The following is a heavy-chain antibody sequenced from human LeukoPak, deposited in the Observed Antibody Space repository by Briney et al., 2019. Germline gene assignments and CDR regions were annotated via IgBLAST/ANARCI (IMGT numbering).Heavy chain of an antibody. V-gene: IGHV3-21*01. CDR3: ARGASRADY. J-gene: IGHJ4*02. Sequence: GGSLTLSSAASGFTLRSYNMNWVRQAAGKRPEWVSSISSSSSYIYYADSVKGRFTISRDNAKNSLYLQMNSLRAEDTALYYCARGASRADYWGQGTLVTVSS. CDR1: GFTLRSYN. CDR2: ISSSSSYI.